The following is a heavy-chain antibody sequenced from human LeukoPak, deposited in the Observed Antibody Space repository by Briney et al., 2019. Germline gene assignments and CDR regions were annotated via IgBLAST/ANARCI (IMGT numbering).Heavy chain of an antibody. CDR2: IWYDGSNK. CDR3: ARDGVSVGIAGPHDY. J-gene: IGHJ4*02. CDR1: GFTFSSYG. Sequence: PGGSLRLSCAASGFTFSSYGMHWVRQAPGKGLEWVAVIWYDGSNKYYADSVKGRFTISRDNAKNSLYLQMNSLRAEDTAVYYCARDGVSVGIAGPHDYWGQGTLVTVSS. V-gene: IGHV3-33*01. D-gene: IGHD6-13*01.